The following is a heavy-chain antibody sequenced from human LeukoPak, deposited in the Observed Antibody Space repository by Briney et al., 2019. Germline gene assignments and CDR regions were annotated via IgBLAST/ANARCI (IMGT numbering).Heavy chain of an antibody. CDR1: GYTFTDYC. CDR3: ARDTDDLDI. Sequence: ASVKVSCKASGYTFTDYCIHWVRQAPGQGLEWMGIINGSGGGTTYAQKFQGRVTMTRDTSTSTAYMELSSLGSEDTAVYYCARDTDDLDIWGQGTMVTVSS. J-gene: IGHJ3*02. CDR2: INGSGGGT. V-gene: IGHV1-46*01.